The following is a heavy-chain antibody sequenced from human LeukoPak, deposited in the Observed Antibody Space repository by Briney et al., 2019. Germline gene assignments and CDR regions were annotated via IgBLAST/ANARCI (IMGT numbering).Heavy chain of an antibody. D-gene: IGHD3-3*01. J-gene: IGHJ4*02. V-gene: IGHV4-34*01. CDR1: GGSSSGYY. CDR2: INHSGST. Sequence: SETLCLTPAVYGGSSSGYYWSWIRQPPGEGLEWIGEINHSGSTNEILSFKSAITKSADPSRNQFTLKLSSETAADTTVSNCARGAFDTRRFSDWLFPGLPFYWGQGTLVTVSS. CDR3: ARGAFDTRRFSDWLFPGLPFY.